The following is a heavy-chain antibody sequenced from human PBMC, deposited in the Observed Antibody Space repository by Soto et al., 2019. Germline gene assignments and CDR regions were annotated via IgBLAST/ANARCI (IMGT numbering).Heavy chain of an antibody. V-gene: IGHV1-2*02. CDR1: GYTFTGDY. CDR3: ARADTTPVTIFGVVITPDY. CDR2: INPNSGGT. J-gene: IGHJ4*02. D-gene: IGHD3-3*01. Sequence: ASVKRSSEASGYTFTGDYMHLVRQAPGQGLEWMGWINPNSGGTNYAQKFQGRVTMTRDTSISTAYMELSRLRSDDTAVYYCARADTTPVTIFGVVITPDYWGQGTLVTVSS.